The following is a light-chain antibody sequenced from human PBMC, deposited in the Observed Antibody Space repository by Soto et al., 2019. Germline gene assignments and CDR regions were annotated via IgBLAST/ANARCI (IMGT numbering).Light chain of an antibody. CDR2: GAS. Sequence: EIVLTQSPGTLSLSPGERATLSCRASQSVNSRFLAWYQQKPGQAPRLLMYGASTRATGIPDRFSGSGSGADFTLTISRLEPEDFAVYYCQQYGRSPPMYTFGQGTKLEIK. CDR3: QQYGRSPPMYT. CDR1: QSVNSRF. J-gene: IGKJ2*01. V-gene: IGKV3-20*01.